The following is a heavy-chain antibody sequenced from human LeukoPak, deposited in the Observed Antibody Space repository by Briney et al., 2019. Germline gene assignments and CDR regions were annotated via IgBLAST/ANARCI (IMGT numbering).Heavy chain of an antibody. CDR3: ARRAGAYSHPYDY. V-gene: IGHV3-53*01. D-gene: IGHD4/OR15-4a*01. CDR1: GFSVSTYP. J-gene: IGHJ4*02. Sequence: GGSLRLSCTASGFSVSTYPMAWVRQAPGKGLEWVSFIYSDNTHYSDSVKGRFTISRDNSKNTLYLQMNSLRAEDTAVYYCARRAGAYSHPYDYWGQGTLVTVSS. CDR2: IYSDNT.